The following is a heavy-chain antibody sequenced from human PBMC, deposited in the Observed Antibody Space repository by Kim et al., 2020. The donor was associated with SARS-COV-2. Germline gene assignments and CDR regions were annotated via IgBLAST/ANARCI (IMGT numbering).Heavy chain of an antibody. CDR3: ARGGSSGVTAVDWFDP. Sequence: SETLSLTCAVSGVSIRQNWWSWVRQSPGKGLEWIGDIYHSGTTNYNPSLKSRVTMSVDTSKNQLSLKLISMTLADTAIYFCARGGSSGVTAVDWFDPWG. J-gene: IGHJ5*02. CDR2: IYHSGTT. CDR1: GVSIRQNW. V-gene: IGHV4-4*02. D-gene: IGHD6-25*01.